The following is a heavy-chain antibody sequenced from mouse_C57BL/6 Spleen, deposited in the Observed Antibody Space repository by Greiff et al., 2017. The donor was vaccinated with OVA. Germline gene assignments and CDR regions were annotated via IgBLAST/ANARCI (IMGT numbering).Heavy chain of an antibody. Sequence: EVQLQESGAELVMPGASVKLSCTASGFNIKDDYMHWVKQRPEQGLEWIGWIDPENGDTEYASKFQGKATITADTSSNTAYLQLSSLTSEDTAVYYCTGQAWFAYWGQGTLVTVSA. CDR2: IDPENGDT. D-gene: IGHD3-3*01. CDR3: TGQAWFAY. V-gene: IGHV14-4*01. CDR1: GFNIKDDY. J-gene: IGHJ3*01.